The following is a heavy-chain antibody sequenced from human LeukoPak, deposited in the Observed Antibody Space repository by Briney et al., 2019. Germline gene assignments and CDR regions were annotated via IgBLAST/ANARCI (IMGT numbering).Heavy chain of an antibody. CDR3: ARAVFSSGWYRENWFDP. CDR2: IYYSGST. CDR1: GGSISSSSYY. D-gene: IGHD6-19*01. J-gene: IGHJ5*02. Sequence: SETLSLTCTVSGGSISSSSYYWGWIRQPPGKGLEWIGSIYYSGSTYYNPSLKSRVTISVDTSKNQFSLKLSSVTAADTAVYYCARAVFSSGWYRENWFDPWGQGTLVTVSS. V-gene: IGHV4-39*01.